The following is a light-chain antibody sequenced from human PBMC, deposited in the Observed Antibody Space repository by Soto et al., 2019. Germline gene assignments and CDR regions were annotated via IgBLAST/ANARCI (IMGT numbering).Light chain of an antibody. CDR2: EVR. Sequence: QSVLTQPASVSGSPGQSITIYCTGTSSDVGGHNYVSWYQQHPGKVPKLMIYEVRNRPSGVSSRFSGSKSGNTAALTISGLQAEDEADYYCSSYTSSSTRVFGGGTKLTVL. CDR3: SSYTSSSTRV. CDR1: SSDVGGHNY. V-gene: IGLV2-14*01. J-gene: IGLJ3*02.